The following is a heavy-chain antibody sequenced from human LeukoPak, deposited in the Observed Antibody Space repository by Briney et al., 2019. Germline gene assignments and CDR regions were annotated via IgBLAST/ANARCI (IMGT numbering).Heavy chain of an antibody. CDR3: ARQPLSGYCVGQTRCAFDI. J-gene: IGHJ3*02. CDR1: GGSISSYY. V-gene: IGHV4-59*08. Sequence: SESLSLTCTVAGGSISSYYWSWIRQPPGKGLEWIGYTYYSGITNNNPSSKSRVNTSVDTSRIQFSLKLSSMTAAETAVYYCARQPLSGYCVGQTRCAFDIWGQGTMVTVSS. CDR2: TYYSGIT. D-gene: IGHD3-22*01.